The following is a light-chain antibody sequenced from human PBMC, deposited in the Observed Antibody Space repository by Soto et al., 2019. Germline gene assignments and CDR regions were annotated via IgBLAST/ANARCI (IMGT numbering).Light chain of an antibody. CDR1: SADIGAFNY. J-gene: IGLJ2*01. V-gene: IGLV2-14*03. CDR3: SSYSTSSALV. CDR2: DVS. Sequence: QSALTQPASVSGSPGQSITISCAGTSADIGAFNYVSWYQHHPVKAPKLLIYDVSDRPSGVSTRFSASKSANTASLTISGLQADYEADYYCSSYSTSSALVFGGGTKVTVL.